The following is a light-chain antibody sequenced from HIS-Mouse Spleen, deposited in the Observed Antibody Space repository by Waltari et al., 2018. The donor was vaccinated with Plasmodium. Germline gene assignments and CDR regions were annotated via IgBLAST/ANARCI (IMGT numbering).Light chain of an antibody. V-gene: IGKV3-15*01. CDR3: QQYNNWSFT. CDR1: QSVSSN. Sequence: EIVMTQSPATLSVSRGERGTVACRASQSVSSNLAWYQKKPGQAPRLLIYGASTRATGIPARFSGSGSGTEFTLTISSLQSEDFAVYYCQQYNNWSFTFGPGTKVDIK. J-gene: IGKJ3*01. CDR2: GAS.